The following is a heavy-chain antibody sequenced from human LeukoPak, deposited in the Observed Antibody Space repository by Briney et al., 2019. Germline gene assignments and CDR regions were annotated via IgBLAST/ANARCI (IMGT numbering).Heavy chain of an antibody. CDR1: GGSISSYY. CDR3: ARDLRTSSSRGSYYYYMDV. V-gene: IGHV4-4*07. D-gene: IGHD6-13*01. Sequence: PSETLSLTCTVSGGSISSYYWSWIRQPAGKGLEWTGRIYTSGSTNYNPSLKSRVTMSVDTSKNQFSLKLSSVTAADTAVYYCARDLRTSSSRGSYYYYMDVWGKGTTVTVSS. CDR2: IYTSGST. J-gene: IGHJ6*03.